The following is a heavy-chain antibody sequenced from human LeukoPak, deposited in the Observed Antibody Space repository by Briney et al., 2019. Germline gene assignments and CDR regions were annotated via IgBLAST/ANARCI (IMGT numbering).Heavy chain of an antibody. D-gene: IGHD1-7*01. CDR2: ISSDGSST. Sequence: GGSLRLSCAASGFTFSSYWMHWVRQVPGKGLVWVSRISSDGSSTRYADSVKGRFTISRDNAKNTLFLQMNSLGAEDTALYYCARDNNWNYPDYWGQGTLVTVSS. V-gene: IGHV3-74*01. CDR1: GFTFSSYW. J-gene: IGHJ4*02. CDR3: ARDNNWNYPDY.